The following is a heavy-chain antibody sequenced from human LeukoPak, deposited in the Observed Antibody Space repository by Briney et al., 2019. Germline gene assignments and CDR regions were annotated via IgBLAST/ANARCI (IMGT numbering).Heavy chain of an antibody. CDR2: IYHSGST. CDR3: ASGHYDYVWGSYRYTGQVDY. D-gene: IGHD3-16*02. V-gene: IGHV4-30-2*01. Sequence: SQTLSLTCAVSGGSISSGGYSWSWIRQPPGTGLEWIGYIYHSGSTYYNPSLKSRVTISVDRSKNQFSLKLSSVTAADTAVYYCASGHYDYVWGSYRYTGQVDYWGQGTLVTVSS. CDR1: GGSISSGGYS. J-gene: IGHJ4*02.